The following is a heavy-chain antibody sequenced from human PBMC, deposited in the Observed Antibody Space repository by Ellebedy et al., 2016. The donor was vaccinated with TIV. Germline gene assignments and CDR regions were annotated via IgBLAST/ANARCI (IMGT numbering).Heavy chain of an antibody. CDR1: GITFSVYG. J-gene: IGHJ4*02. Sequence: PGGSLRLSCAASGITFSVYGLHWVRQAPGKGLEWLAVVSYDGSDKYYADSVKGRFTISRDNSKNTLYLQMNSLRAEDTAVYYCGRGYSYGLDYWGQGTLVTVSS. CDR2: VSYDGSDK. D-gene: IGHD5-18*01. V-gene: IGHV3-30*04. CDR3: GRGYSYGLDY.